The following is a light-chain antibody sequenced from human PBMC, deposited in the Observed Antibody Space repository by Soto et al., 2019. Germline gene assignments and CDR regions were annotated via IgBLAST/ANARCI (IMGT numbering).Light chain of an antibody. CDR2: GAS. CDR3: QKRSNWPIT. V-gene: IGKV3D-20*02. CDR1: QSVSSSS. J-gene: IGKJ5*01. Sequence: EIVLTPSPGTLSLSPGEIATLSCRASQSVSSSSLAWYQQKPGQAPRLLIFGASSRATGIPDRFSGSGSGTDFTLTINSLQSEDVGVYYCQKRSNWPITFGQGTRLEIK.